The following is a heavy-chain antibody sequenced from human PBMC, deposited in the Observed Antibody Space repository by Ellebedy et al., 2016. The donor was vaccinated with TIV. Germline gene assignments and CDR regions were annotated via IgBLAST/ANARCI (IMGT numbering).Heavy chain of an antibody. CDR1: GATFCSFA. D-gene: IGHD2-8*01. Sequence: SVKVSCXASGATFCSFALSWVRQAPGQGLEWMGGIIPLFDKTQYAQKFQGRLTFSADDSTSTAYMELSSLRSDDTAVYYCAKSNGFYNWFNPWGQGTLVAVLS. J-gene: IGHJ5*02. CDR3: AKSNGFYNWFNP. CDR2: IIPLFDKT. V-gene: IGHV1-69*13.